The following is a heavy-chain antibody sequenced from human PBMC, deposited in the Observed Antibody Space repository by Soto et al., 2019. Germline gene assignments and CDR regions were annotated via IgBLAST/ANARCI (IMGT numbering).Heavy chain of an antibody. CDR1: GYSVTTYW. CDR3: ARLDVDTAMVFSGHIDY. D-gene: IGHD5-18*01. Sequence: GESLKLSCKVSGYSVTTYWIDWVRQMPGKGLEWMGIIYPGDSDTRYSPSFQGQVTISADKSISTAYLQWSSLKASDTAMYYCARLDVDTAMVFSGHIDYWGQGTLVTVSS. V-gene: IGHV5-51*01. J-gene: IGHJ4*02. CDR2: IYPGDSDT.